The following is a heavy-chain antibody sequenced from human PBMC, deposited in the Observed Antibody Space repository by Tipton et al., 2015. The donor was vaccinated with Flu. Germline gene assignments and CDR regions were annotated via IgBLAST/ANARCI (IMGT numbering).Heavy chain of an antibody. J-gene: IGHJ5*02. CDR3: ARDSKYFGLWSFEDSLDP. V-gene: IGHV4-59*01. D-gene: IGHD3-10*01. CDR1: GGSISSYF. Sequence: GLVKPSETLSLICTVSGGSISSYFWSWIRQTPGKGLEWIGHISDRGTTNYNLSLRSRVAFSVDTSKNQISLKMRSVTAADTAVYHCARDSKYFGLWSFEDSLDPWGQGTLVIVSS. CDR2: ISDRGTT.